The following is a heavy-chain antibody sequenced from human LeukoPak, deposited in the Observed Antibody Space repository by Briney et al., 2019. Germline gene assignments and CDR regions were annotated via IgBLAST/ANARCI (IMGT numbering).Heavy chain of an antibody. CDR2: ISYSGSI. Sequence: SETLSLTCSVSGDSMSSYYWSWIRQPPGKGLEWIGYISYSGSIKYSPSLKSRVSISVDTSKNQFSLKLRSVTAADTALYYCAGDLELSRGFDYWGQGTLVTVSS. CDR1: GDSMSSYY. V-gene: IGHV4-59*01. J-gene: IGHJ4*02. D-gene: IGHD1-26*01. CDR3: AGDLELSRGFDY.